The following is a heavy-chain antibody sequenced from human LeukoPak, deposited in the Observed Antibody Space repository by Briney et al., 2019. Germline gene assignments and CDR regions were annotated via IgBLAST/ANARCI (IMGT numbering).Heavy chain of an antibody. CDR2: IYHSGST. J-gene: IGHJ4*02. D-gene: IGHD1-1*01. Sequence: SETLSLTCTVSGYSISSGYYWGWIRQPPGKGLEWIGSIYHSGSTYYNPSLKSRVTISVDTSKNQFSLKLSSVTAADTAVYYCAVMERPSAHSDYWGQGTLVTVSS. V-gene: IGHV4-38-2*02. CDR1: GYSISSGYY. CDR3: AVMERPSAHSDY.